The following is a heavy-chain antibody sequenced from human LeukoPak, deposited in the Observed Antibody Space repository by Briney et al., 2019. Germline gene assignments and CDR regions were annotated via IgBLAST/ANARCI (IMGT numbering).Heavy chain of an antibody. CDR3: ARVGDIVVVVAATPRHFQH. V-gene: IGHV1-2*02. Sequence: GASVKVSCKASGYTFTGYYMHWVRQAPGQGLEWMGWSNPNSGGTNYAQNFQGRVPMTRDTSISTAYMELSRLRSDDTAGNYCARVGDIVVVVAATPRHFQHWGEGTLVTVSS. D-gene: IGHD2-15*01. CDR2: SNPNSGGT. J-gene: IGHJ1*01. CDR1: GYTFTGYY.